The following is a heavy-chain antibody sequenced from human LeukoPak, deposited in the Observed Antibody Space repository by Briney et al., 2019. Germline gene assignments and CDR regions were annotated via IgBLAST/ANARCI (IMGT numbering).Heavy chain of an antibody. CDR3: ARGAISGQDYYYMDV. D-gene: IGHD2-15*01. Sequence: ASVKVSCKASGYTFTSYGINWVPQAPRQGLEGRGWIRAYNGKTNYAQKLQGRVTMTTDTSTSTVYMELRSLRSDDTAVYYCARGAISGQDYYYMDVWGKGTTVTVSS. CDR2: IRAYNGKT. J-gene: IGHJ6*03. CDR1: GYTFTSYG. V-gene: IGHV1-18*01.